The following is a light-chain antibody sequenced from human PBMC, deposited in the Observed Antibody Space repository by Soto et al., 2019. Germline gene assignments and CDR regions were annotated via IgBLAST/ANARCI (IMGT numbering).Light chain of an antibody. Sequence: EVVLTQSPGTLSLSPGDGATLSCRASQSIRLDYLAWYQQKLGQAPRLLIYGASTRATGIPARFSGSGSETEFTLTISSLQAEDSAVYFCQQYNNWPTWTFGQGTKVEIK. J-gene: IGKJ1*01. CDR2: GAS. V-gene: IGKV3-15*01. CDR3: QQYNNWPTWT. CDR1: QSIRLDY.